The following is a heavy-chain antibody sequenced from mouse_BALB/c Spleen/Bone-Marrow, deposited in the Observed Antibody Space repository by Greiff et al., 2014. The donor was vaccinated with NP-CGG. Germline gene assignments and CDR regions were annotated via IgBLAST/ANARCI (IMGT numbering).Heavy chain of an antibody. V-gene: IGHV1S137*01. J-gene: IGHJ2*01. Sequence: LQESGAELVRPGVSVKISCKGSGYTFTDYAVHWVKQSHAKSLEWIGVISTYYGDATYNQKFKGEATMTVDKSSSTAYMELARLTSEDSAIYYCARDLDYWGQGTTLTVSS. CDR3: ARDLDY. CDR1: GYTFTDYA. CDR2: ISTYYGDA.